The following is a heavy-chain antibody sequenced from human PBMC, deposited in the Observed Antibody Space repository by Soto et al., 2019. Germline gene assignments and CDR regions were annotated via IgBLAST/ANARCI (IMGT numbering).Heavy chain of an antibody. Sequence: ASVKVSCKASGYNFIDYDINWVRQAPGQGLEWVGWVNPKSGNAGYAQKFRGRVTMTRDTSIDTAYLELTRLTSEDTAVYFCARVPMIAAPPDSWGQGTLVTVSS. D-gene: IGHD6-6*01. CDR3: ARVPMIAAPPDS. J-gene: IGHJ4*02. CDR2: VNPKSGNA. V-gene: IGHV1-8*02. CDR1: GYNFIDYD.